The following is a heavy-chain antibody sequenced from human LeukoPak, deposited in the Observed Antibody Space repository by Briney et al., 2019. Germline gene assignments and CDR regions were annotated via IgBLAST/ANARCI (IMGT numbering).Heavy chain of an antibody. V-gene: IGHV1-2*02. D-gene: IGHD2-21*02. CDR3: ARVPGGCGGDCYWEIDY. CDR1: GYTFTGYY. CDR2: INPNSGGT. Sequence: ASVKVSCKASGYTFTGYYMHWVRQAPGQGLEWMGWINPNSGGTNYAQKFQGRVTMTRDTSISAAYMELSRLRSDDTAVYYCARVPGGCGGDCYWEIDYWGQGTLVTVSS. J-gene: IGHJ4*02.